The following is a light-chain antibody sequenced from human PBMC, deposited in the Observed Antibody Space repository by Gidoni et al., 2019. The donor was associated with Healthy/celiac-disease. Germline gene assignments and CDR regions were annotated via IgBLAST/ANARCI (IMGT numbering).Light chain of an antibody. CDR3: QQGYSTPPT. CDR2: DAS. J-gene: IGKJ1*01. Sequence: DIQMTQSTSSLSAFVGDRVTITCRASQNISRYLNWYQQKPGTAPKLLIYDASSLQSGVPSRFIGSGSGTDFTLTLSSLQPEDFATYYCQQGYSTPPTFGQGTKVAIK. V-gene: IGKV1-39*01. CDR1: QNISRY.